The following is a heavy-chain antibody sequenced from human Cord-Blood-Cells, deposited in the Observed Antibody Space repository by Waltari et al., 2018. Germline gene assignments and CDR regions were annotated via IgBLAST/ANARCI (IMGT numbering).Heavy chain of an antibody. V-gene: IGHV1-2*02. J-gene: IGHJ2*01. CDR2: INPSSGGT. CDR3: ARDLNYCYFDL. CDR1: GYTFTGYY. Sequence: QVQLVQSGAEVKKPGASVKVSCKAPGYTFTGYYMHWVRQATGQGLEGMGWINPSSGGTNYAQKFQGRVTMTRDTSISTAYMELSRLRADDTAVYYCARDLNYCYFDLWGRGTLVTVSS.